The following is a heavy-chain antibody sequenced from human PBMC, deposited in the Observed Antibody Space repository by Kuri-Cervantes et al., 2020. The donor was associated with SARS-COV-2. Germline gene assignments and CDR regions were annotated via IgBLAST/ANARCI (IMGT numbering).Heavy chain of an antibody. CDR2: FDPEDGET. V-gene: IGHV1-24*01. J-gene: IGHJ3*02. D-gene: IGHD1-26*01. CDR1: GYTLTELS. Sequence: GGSLRLSCKVSGYTLTELSIHWVRQAPGKGLEWMGGFDPEDGETMPAQRFQGRVTMTEDKSIETAYMELSNLRSEDTAMYYCATDGGSGANYFLVGAFDIWGQGTRGTVSS. CDR3: ATDGGSGANYFLVGAFDI.